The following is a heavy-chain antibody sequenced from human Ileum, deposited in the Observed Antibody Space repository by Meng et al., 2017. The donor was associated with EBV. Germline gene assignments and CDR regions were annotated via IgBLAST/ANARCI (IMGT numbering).Heavy chain of an antibody. CDR2: INPGSGNT. Sequence: QVQLWQSGAGVKMPGASIKLSCKAYGYTFTGYAIHWVRQAPGQRLEWMGWINPGSGNTKYSQKFQGRVTITRDTSATTVYMDLSSLRSEDTAVFYCARDGGFSVGATKYDYWGQGALVTVSS. J-gene: IGHJ4*02. D-gene: IGHD1-26*01. V-gene: IGHV1-3*01. CDR3: ARDGGFSVGATKYDY. CDR1: GYTFTGYA.